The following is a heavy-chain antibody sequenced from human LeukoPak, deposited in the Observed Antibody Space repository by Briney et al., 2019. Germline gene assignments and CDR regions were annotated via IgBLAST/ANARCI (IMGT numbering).Heavy chain of an antibody. Sequence: GGSLRLSCAASGFTFSSYGMHWVRQAPGKGLEWVAFIRYDGSNKYYADSVKGRFTISRDNSKNTLYLQMNSLRAEGTAVYYCAKDPPDCSGGSCYPTYWYFDLWGRGTLVTVSS. CDR3: AKDPPDCSGGSCYPTYWYFDL. D-gene: IGHD2-15*01. CDR2: IRYDGSNK. CDR1: GFTFSSYG. V-gene: IGHV3-30*02. J-gene: IGHJ2*01.